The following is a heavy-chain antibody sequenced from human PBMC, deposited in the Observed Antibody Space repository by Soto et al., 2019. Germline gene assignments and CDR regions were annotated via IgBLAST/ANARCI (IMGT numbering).Heavy chain of an antibody. V-gene: IGHV5-51*01. CDR3: AKHEGYCSTTTCSNFDY. J-gene: IGHJ4*02. CDR1: GFTFTSYW. D-gene: IGHD2-2*01. CDR2: IYPGDSDS. Sequence: GESLKISCKGSGFTFTSYWIAWVRQMPGKGLEWMGIIYPGDSDSSYSPSFQGQVTISADRSINTAYLHWSSLKASDTAIYYCAKHEGYCSTTTCSNFDYWGQGTLVTVSS.